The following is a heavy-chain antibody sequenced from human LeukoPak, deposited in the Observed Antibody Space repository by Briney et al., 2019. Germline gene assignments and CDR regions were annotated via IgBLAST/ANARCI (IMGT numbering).Heavy chain of an antibody. CDR2: ISYDGSNK. D-gene: IGHD6-13*01. CDR3: ARQSSSWYYFDY. Sequence: GGSLRLSCAASGCTFSSYAMHWVRQAPGKGLEWVAVISYDGSNKYYADSVKGRFTISRDNSKNTLYLQMNSLRAEDTAVYYCARQSSSWYYFDYWGQGTLVTVSS. V-gene: IGHV3-30-3*01. J-gene: IGHJ4*02. CDR1: GCTFSSYA.